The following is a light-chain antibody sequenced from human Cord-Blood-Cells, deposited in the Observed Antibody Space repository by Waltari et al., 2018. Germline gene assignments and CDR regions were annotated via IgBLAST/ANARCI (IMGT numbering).Light chain of an antibody. CDR1: SSDVGGYNY. CDR3: SSYTSSSTLDVV. Sequence: QSALTQPASMSGSPGQSITISCTGTSSDVGGYNYVSWYQQHPGKAPNLMIYDVSNRPSGVSNRCSGSKSGNTASLTISGLQAEDEADYYCSSYTSSSTLDVVFGGGTKLTVL. CDR2: DVS. J-gene: IGLJ2*01. V-gene: IGLV2-14*01.